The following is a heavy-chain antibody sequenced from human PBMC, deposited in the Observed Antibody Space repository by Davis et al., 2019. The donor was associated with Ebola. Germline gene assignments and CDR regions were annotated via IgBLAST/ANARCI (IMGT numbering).Heavy chain of an antibody. CDR2: TYYGGST. Sequence: MPSETLSLTCSVSGGPIRSYTYYWGWIRQPPGKGLEWIGSTYYGGSTYYNPSLKRRVTISVDTSKNQFSLNLSSLTAADTAVYYCARTWTTKAARDDYFDYWGQGTLVTVSS. V-gene: IGHV4-39*07. CDR1: GGPIRSYTYY. CDR3: ARTWTTKAARDDYFDY. J-gene: IGHJ4*02. D-gene: IGHD6-6*01.